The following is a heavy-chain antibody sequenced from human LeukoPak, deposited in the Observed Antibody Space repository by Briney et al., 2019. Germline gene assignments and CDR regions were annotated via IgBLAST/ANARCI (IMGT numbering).Heavy chain of an antibody. V-gene: IGHV1-18*01. Sequence: GASVKVSCKASGYTFTSYGISWVRQAPGQGLKWMGWISAYNGNTNYAQKRQGRVTMTTDTSTSTAYMELRSLRSDDTAVYYCARAGYWTTVVTPGDYWGQGTLVTVSS. CDR3: ARAGYWTTVVTPGDY. D-gene: IGHD4-23*01. CDR1: GYTFTSYG. J-gene: IGHJ4*02. CDR2: ISAYNGNT.